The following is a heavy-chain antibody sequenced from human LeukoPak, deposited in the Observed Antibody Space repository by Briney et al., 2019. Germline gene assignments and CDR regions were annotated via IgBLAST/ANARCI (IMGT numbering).Heavy chain of an antibody. Sequence: GGSLRLSCAASGFTFSSYSMNWVRQAPGKGLEWVSIISGSGGSTNYADSVKGQFSISRDNSKSTLYLHMNSLRAEDTAVYYCAKGASTDIVKVPAANWFNPWGQGTLVTVSS. CDR2: ISGSGGST. CDR1: GFTFSSYS. D-gene: IGHD2-2*01. V-gene: IGHV3-23*01. CDR3: AKGASTDIVKVPAANWFNP. J-gene: IGHJ5*02.